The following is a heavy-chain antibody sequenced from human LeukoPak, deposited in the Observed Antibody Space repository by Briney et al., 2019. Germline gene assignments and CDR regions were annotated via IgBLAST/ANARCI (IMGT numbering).Heavy chain of an antibody. CDR1: GFTFSSYT. CDR3: AKGGSSSGWEGYFDY. Sequence: GGSLRLSCAASGFTFSSYTMSWVRQAPGKGLEWVSTITTSDGNTYYADSAKGRFTVSRDNSKNTLYLQMNSLRAEDTAVYYCAKGGSSSGWEGYFDYWGQGTLVTVSS. V-gene: IGHV3-23*01. CDR2: ITTSDGNT. D-gene: IGHD6-19*01. J-gene: IGHJ4*02.